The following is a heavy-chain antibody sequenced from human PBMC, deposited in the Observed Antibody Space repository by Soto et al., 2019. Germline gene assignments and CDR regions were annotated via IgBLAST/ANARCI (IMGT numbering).Heavy chain of an antibody. CDR3: ARAGYCSSTSCPHDPNWFDP. Sequence: GASVKVSCKASGYTFTGYYMHWVRQAPGQGLEWMGWINPNSGGTNYAQKFQGWVTMTRDTSISTAYLELSRLSSDDTAVYYCARAGYCSSTSCPHDPNWFDPWGQGTLVTVSS. J-gene: IGHJ5*02. CDR1: GYTFTGYY. V-gene: IGHV1-2*04. D-gene: IGHD2-2*01. CDR2: INPNSGGT.